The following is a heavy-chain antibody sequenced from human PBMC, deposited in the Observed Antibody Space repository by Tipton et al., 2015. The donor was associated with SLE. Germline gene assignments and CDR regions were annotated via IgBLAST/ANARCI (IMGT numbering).Heavy chain of an antibody. V-gene: IGHV4-4*07. CDR3: ARQVGAKAFDI. CDR1: VGSISNSF. Sequence: TLSLTCTVSVGSISNSFWSWIRQPAGKGLEWIGRIYTSGNTIYNPSLKSRVTMSLDTSKNQFSVNLSSVTAADTAVYYCARQVGAKAFDIWGQGTMVTVSS. D-gene: IGHD1-26*01. J-gene: IGHJ3*02. CDR2: IYTSGNT.